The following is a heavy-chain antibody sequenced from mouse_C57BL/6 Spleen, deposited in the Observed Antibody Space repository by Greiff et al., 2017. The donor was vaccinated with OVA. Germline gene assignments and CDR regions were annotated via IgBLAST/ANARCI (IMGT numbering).Heavy chain of an antibody. V-gene: IGHV3-6*01. CDR3: ASYYYGSSYFDV. D-gene: IGHD1-1*01. J-gene: IGHJ1*03. CDR2: ISYDGSN. CDR1: GYSITSGYY. Sequence: DVQLQESGPGLVKPSQSLSLTCSVTGYSITSGYYWNWIRQFPGNKLEWMGYISYDGSNNYNPSLKNRISITRDTSKNQFFLKLNSVTTEDTATYYCASYYYGSSYFDVWGTGTTVTVSS.